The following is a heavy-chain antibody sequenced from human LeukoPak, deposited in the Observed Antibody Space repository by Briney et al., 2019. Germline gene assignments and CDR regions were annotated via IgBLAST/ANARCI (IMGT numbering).Heavy chain of an antibody. CDR1: GASINRSNYY. D-gene: IGHD2-8*01. Sequence: PSETLSLTCSVSGASINRSNYYWVWIRQPPGKGLEWIGNTYFGGNTYYNPSLESRVTVSLDKSKNQLSLNLTSVTAADTAVYYCSRENGAFSPFGYWGQGTLVTVLS. V-gene: IGHV4-39*07. CDR3: SRENGAFSPFGY. CDR2: TYFGGNT. J-gene: IGHJ4*02.